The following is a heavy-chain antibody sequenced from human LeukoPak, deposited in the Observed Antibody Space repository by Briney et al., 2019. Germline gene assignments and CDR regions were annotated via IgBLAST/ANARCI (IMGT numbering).Heavy chain of an antibody. V-gene: IGHV1-69*13. J-gene: IGHJ4*02. CDR1: GGTFSSYA. Sequence: GASVKVSCKASGGTFSSYAISWVRQAPGQGLEWMGGIIPIFGTANYAQKFQGRVTITADESTSTAYMELSSLRSEDTAVYYCAKDNDFWSGYYSLWPLGYWGQGTLVTVSS. CDR3: AKDNDFWSGYYSLWPLGY. CDR2: IIPIFGTA. D-gene: IGHD3-3*01.